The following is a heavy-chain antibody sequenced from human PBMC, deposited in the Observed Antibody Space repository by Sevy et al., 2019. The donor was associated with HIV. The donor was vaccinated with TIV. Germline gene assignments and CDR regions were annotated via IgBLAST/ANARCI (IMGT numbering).Heavy chain of an antibody. J-gene: IGHJ4*02. D-gene: IGHD2-8*01. Sequence: GGSLRLSCAASGFTVSNYSMSWVRQPPGKGLEWVSTLSFGCGEINHADSVKGRFTISRDNSKNSLHLQMNNLRAEDTAVYYCAREGCTKPHDYWGQGTLVTVSS. CDR3: AREGCTKPHDY. V-gene: IGHV3-23*01. CDR1: GFTVSNYS. CDR2: LSFGCGEI.